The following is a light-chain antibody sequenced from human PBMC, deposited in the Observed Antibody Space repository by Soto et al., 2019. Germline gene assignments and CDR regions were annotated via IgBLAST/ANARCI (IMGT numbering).Light chain of an antibody. V-gene: IGLV1-44*01. J-gene: IGLJ1*01. CDR2: SNN. CDR1: SSNIGRNT. Sequence: QSVLAQVPSASETPGQRVTISCSGGSSNIGRNTVNWYQQLPGTAPKLLIYSNNRRPSGVPDRFSGSKSGTSASLAISGLQSEDEADYYCAAWDDSLTDYVFGTGTKVTVL. CDR3: AAWDDSLTDYV.